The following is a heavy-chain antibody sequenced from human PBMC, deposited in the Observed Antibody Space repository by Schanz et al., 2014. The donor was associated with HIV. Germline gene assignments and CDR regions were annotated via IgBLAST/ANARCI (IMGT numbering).Heavy chain of an antibody. J-gene: IGHJ4*02. CDR3: AKPEYDSRGNSQSHFDS. CDR2: ISGSGGSP. CDR1: GFTFSSYA. Sequence: EVQLLESGGGLVQPGGSLRLSCAASGFTFSSYAMSWVRQAPGKGLEWVSTISGSGGSPYYADSVKGRFTISRDNSKNTLYLQMNSLRAEDTAVYYCAKPEYDSRGNSQSHFDSWGQGTLVTVSS. V-gene: IGHV3-23*01. D-gene: IGHD3-22*01.